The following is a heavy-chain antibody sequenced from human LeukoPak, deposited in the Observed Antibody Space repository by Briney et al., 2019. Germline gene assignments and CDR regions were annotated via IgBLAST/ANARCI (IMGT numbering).Heavy chain of an antibody. D-gene: IGHD4-23*01. CDR3: ARDGLGGNSDRFDP. CDR2: IYYSGST. J-gene: IGHJ5*02. CDR1: GGSISSGGYY. V-gene: IGHV4-31*03. Sequence: PSETLSLTCTVSGGSISSGGYYWSWIRQHPGKGLEWIGYIYYSGSTYYNPSLKSRVTISVDTSKNQFSLKLSSVTAADTAVYYCARDGLGGNSDRFDPWGQGTLVTVSS.